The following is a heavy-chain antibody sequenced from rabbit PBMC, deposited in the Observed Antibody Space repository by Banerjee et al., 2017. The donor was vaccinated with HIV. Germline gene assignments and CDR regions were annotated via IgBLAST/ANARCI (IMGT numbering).Heavy chain of an antibody. CDR2: SDVGVSGST. CDR3: ARETYAGYGYALNL. J-gene: IGHJ4*01. V-gene: IGHV1S40*01. Sequence: QSLEESGGDLVKPGASLTLTCTASGFSFSNNYYMCWVRQAPGKGLEWIACSDVGVSGSTYYANWAKGRFTISKASSTTVTLQMTSLTAADTATYFCARETYAGYGYALNLWGQGTLVTVS. D-gene: IGHD6-1*01. CDR1: GFSFSNNYY.